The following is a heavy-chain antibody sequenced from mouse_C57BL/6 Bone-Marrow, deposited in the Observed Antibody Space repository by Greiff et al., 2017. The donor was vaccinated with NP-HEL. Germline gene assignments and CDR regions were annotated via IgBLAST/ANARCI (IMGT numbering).Heavy chain of an antibody. V-gene: IGHV1-54*01. CDR1: GYAFTNYL. CDR2: INPGSGGT. CDR3: ARRRSYAMDY. J-gene: IGHJ4*01. Sequence: QVQLQQSGAELVRPGTSVKVSCKASGYAFTNYLIEWVKQRPGQGLEWIGVINPGSGGTNYNEKFKGKATLTADKSSSTAYMQLISLTSEDSAVYFCARRRSYAMDYWGQGTSVTVSS.